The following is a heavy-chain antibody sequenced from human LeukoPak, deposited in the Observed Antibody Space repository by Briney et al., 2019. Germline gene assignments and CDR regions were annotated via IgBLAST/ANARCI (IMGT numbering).Heavy chain of an antibody. CDR3: ARARIVATNYYYYGMDV. J-gene: IGHJ6*02. Sequence: ASVKVSCKASGGTFSSYAISWVRQAPGQGLEWMGGIIPIFGTASYAQKFQGRVTITADKSTSTAYMELSSLRSEDTAVYYCARARIVATNYYYYGMDVWGQGTTVTVS. V-gene: IGHV1-69*06. CDR2: IIPIFGTA. CDR1: GGTFSSYA. D-gene: IGHD5-12*01.